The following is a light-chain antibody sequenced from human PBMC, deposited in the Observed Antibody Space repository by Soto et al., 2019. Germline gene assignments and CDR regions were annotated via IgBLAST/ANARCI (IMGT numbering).Light chain of an antibody. Sequence: IQMTQSPSSLSPSVGDRVIITCRASESVADYVNWYQQRPGKAPQLLISGTSFLHSGVPSRFSGGRSGTDYPLTISGLHPEDFATYYSQQTYSVSITF. J-gene: IGKJ4*02. CDR3: QQTYSVSIT. V-gene: IGKV1-39*01. CDR2: GTS. CDR1: ESVADY.